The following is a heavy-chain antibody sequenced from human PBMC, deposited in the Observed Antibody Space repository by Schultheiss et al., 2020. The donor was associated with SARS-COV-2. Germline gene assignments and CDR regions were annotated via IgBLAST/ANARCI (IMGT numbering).Heavy chain of an antibody. V-gene: IGHV4-34*01. D-gene: IGHD5-24*01. CDR1: GGSFSGYY. CDR2: INHSGST. Sequence: SETLSLTCAVYGGSFSGYYWSWIRQPPGKGLEWIGEINHSGSTNYNPSLKSRVTISVDTSKNQFSPKLSSVTAADTAVYYCARDMADYYYGMDVWGQGTTVTVSS. CDR3: ARDMADYYYGMDV. J-gene: IGHJ6*02.